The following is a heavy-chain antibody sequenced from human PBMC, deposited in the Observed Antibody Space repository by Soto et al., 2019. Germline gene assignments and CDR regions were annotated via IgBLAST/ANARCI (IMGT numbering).Heavy chain of an antibody. V-gene: IGHV1-2*02. D-gene: IGHD6-19*01. J-gene: IGHJ5*02. CDR3: ARDLIAVAGTPWFHP. Sequence: ASVKVSCKASGYTFTGYYMHWVRQAPGQGLEWMGWINPNSGGTNYAQKFQGRVTMTRDTSISTAYMELSRLRSDDTAVYYCARDLIAVAGTPWFHPWGQGTMGTV. CDR1: GYTFTGYY. CDR2: INPNSGGT.